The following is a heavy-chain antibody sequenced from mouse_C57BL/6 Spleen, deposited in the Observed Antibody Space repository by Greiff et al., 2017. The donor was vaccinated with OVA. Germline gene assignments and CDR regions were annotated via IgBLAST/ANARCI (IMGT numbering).Heavy chain of an antibody. V-gene: IGHV1-55*01. CDR1: GYTFTSYW. Sequence: QVQLQQPGAELVKPGASVKMSCKASGYTFTSYWITWVKQRPGQGLEWIGDIYPGSGSTNYNEKFKSKATLTVDTSSRTSYMQLSSLTSEDSAVYYCARGDYDRAMDYWGQGTSVTVSS. D-gene: IGHD2-4*01. J-gene: IGHJ4*01. CDR3: ARGDYDRAMDY. CDR2: IYPGSGST.